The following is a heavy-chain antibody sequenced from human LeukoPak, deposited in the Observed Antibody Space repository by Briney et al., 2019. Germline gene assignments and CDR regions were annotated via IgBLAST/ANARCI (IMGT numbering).Heavy chain of an antibody. CDR3: AKDDAWLRFGE. Sequence: PSETLSLTCTVSGGSISSSSYYWGWIRQPPGKGLEWIGTIYYSGSTYYNPSLKSRVTISVDTSKNQFSLKLSSVTAADTAVYYCAKDDAWLRFGEWSQGTLVTVSS. CDR1: GGSISSSSYY. V-gene: IGHV4-39*07. D-gene: IGHD3-10*01. J-gene: IGHJ4*02. CDR2: IYYSGST.